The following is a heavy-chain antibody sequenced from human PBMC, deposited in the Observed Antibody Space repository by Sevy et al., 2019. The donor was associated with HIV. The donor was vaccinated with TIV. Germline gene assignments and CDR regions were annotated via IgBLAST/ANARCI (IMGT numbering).Heavy chain of an antibody. J-gene: IGHJ4*02. CDR2: IWLTGAT. CDR1: GVTVSSNF. Sequence: GGSLRLSCTVSGVTVSSNFISWVRQAPGKGLEWVSVIWLTGATYYADSVKGRFTISRDNSKNTVYLDMSSLRADDTAVYFCARGKHVSDYYGSFDYWGQGTLITVSS. D-gene: IGHD3-3*01. CDR3: ARGKHVSDYYGSFDY. V-gene: IGHV3-53*01.